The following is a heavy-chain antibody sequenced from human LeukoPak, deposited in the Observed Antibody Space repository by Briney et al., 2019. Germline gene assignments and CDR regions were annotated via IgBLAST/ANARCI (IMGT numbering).Heavy chain of an antibody. V-gene: IGHV4-34*01. Sequence: RPSETLSLTCAVYGGSFSGYYWSWIRQPPGKGLEWIGEINHSGSTNYNPSLKSRVTISVDTSKNQFSLKLSSVTAADTAVYYCARGRYYYGSGSPIGPRSKGAPIDYWGQGTLVTVSS. D-gene: IGHD3-10*01. CDR3: ARGRYYYGSGSPIGPRSKGAPIDY. J-gene: IGHJ4*02. CDR2: INHSGST. CDR1: GGSFSGYY.